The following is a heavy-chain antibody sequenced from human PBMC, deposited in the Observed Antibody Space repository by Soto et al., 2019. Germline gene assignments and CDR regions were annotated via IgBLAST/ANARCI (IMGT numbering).Heavy chain of an antibody. CDR2: ISGGGDST. J-gene: IGHJ3*02. D-gene: IGHD3-3*01. CDR3: AKESQLTIFGVALGSFDI. V-gene: IGHV3-23*01. Sequence: EGQLLQSGGGLVQPGGSLRLSCAASGFTFSSYAMNWVRQAPGKGLEWVSAISGGGDSTFYADSVKGRFTISRDNAKNTLYLQMTSLRAEDPAIFYCAKESQLTIFGVALGSFDIWGQGTMVTVSS. CDR1: GFTFSSYA.